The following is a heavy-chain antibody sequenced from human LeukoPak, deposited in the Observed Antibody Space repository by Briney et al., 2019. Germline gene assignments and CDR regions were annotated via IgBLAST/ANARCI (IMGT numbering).Heavy chain of an antibody. J-gene: IGHJ3*02. D-gene: IGHD1/OR15-1a*01. CDR2: IYYSGST. CDR3: ARRGYNWNIDAFDI. CDR1: GFTFSDYY. Sequence: PGGSLRLSCAASGFTFSDYYMSWIRQPPGKGLEWIGSIYYSGSTYYNPSLKSRVTISVDTSKNQFSLKLSSVTAADTAMYYCARRGYNWNIDAFDIWGQGTMVTVSS. V-gene: IGHV4-39*01.